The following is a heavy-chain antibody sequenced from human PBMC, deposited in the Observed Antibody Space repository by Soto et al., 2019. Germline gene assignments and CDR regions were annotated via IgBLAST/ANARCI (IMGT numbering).Heavy chain of an antibody. V-gene: IGHV4-4*02. D-gene: IGHD3-10*01. J-gene: IGHJ4*02. Sequence: PSETLSFPCAVSGVSLSSGTWSPWVGQCPQSVLEYTGQIFHDGTANYCPSFERRVAISVDTSKNRCSLKLTSVTAADTAIYFCARVVYDSRLNYMYFDFWGKGTLGTVSS. CDR1: GVSLSSGTW. CDR2: IFHDGTA. CDR3: ARVVYDSRLNYMYFDF.